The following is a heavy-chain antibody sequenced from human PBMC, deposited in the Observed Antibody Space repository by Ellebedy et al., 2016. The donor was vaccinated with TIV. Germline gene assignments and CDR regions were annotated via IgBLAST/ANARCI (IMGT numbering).Heavy chain of an antibody. CDR3: ARLLKYGDH. CDR1: GYNFVSNW. J-gene: IGHJ4*02. Sequence: GESLKISCRGSGYNFVSNWIGWVRQMPGKGLEWMGIIYPGDSDTRYSPSFQGQVTISADTSISTAYLQWSSLQASDTAMYYCARLLKYGDHWGQGTLVTVSS. V-gene: IGHV5-51*01. CDR2: IYPGDSDT. D-gene: IGHD2/OR15-2a*01.